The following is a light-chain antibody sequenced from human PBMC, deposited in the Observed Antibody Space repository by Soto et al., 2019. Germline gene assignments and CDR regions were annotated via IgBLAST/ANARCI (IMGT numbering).Light chain of an antibody. V-gene: IGLV2-14*01. CDR2: EVS. CDR1: SSDVGGYNY. J-gene: IGLJ1*01. Sequence: SVLTQPASVSGSPGQSITISCTGTSSDVGGYNYVSWYQQHPGKAPKLMIYEVSNRPSGVSNRFSGSKSGNTASLTISGLQAEYDADYYCSSYTSSSTYVFGTVTKLHVL. CDR3: SSYTSSSTYV.